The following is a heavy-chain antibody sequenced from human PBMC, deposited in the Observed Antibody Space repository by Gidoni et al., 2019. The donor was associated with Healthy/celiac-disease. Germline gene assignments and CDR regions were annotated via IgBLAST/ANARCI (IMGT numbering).Heavy chain of an antibody. CDR3: ARAREIDWFDP. Sequence: QVQLQESGPGLVKPPETLSLTCTVPGGSISSYSWSWIRQPPGKRLEWIGYIYYSGSTNYNPSLKSRVTISVDTSKNQFSLKLSSVTAADTAVYYCARAREIDWFDPWGQGTLVTVSS. J-gene: IGHJ5*02. V-gene: IGHV4-59*01. CDR2: IYYSGST. CDR1: GGSISSYS.